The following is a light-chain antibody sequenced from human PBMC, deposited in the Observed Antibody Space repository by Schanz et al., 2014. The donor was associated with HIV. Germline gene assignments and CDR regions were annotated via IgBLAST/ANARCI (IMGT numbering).Light chain of an antibody. J-gene: IGLJ3*02. CDR2: EVS. CDR1: SSDVGGYNF. V-gene: IGLV2-8*01. Sequence: QSALTQPPSASGSPGQSVTISCSGSSSDVGGYNFVSWYQHHPGKAPKLIIYEVSQRPSGVPDRFSGSKSGNTASLTISGLQAEDEADYYCSSYTSSSTLVFGGGTKLTVL. CDR3: SSYTSSSTLV.